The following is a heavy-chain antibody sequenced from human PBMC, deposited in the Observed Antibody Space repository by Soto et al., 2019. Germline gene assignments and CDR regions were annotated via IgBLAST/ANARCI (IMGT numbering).Heavy chain of an antibody. CDR3: ARQVFGPLHGLVDV. Sequence: QVQLQESGPGLVKPSETMSLSCTVSGGSISSYYWSWFRQSPGKRMEWIGYVHHSWGSSYNPSLPSRVAISLDTSKSQFSLKVTSVTATDTAVYYCARQVFGPLHGLVDVWGQGTTVTVSS. CDR1: GGSISSYY. D-gene: IGHD3-10*02. J-gene: IGHJ6*02. V-gene: IGHV4-59*08. CDR2: VHHSWGS.